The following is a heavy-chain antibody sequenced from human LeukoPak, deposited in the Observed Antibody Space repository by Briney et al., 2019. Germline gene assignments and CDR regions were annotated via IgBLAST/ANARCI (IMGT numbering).Heavy chain of an antibody. Sequence: PSETLSLTCTVSGGSISSYYWSWIRQPPGKGLEWIGYIYYSGSTNYNPPLKSRVTISVDTSKNQFSLKLSSVTAADTAVYYCARDLSTMRKPDYWGQGTLVTVSS. CDR2: IYYSGST. CDR1: GGSISSYY. D-gene: IGHD3-22*01. CDR3: ARDLSTMRKPDY. V-gene: IGHV4-59*01. J-gene: IGHJ4*02.